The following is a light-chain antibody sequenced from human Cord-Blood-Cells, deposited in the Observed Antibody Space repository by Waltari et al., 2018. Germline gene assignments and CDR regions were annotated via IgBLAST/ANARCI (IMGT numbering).Light chain of an antibody. V-gene: IGKV3-11*01. Sequence: EIVLTQSPATLFLSLGERATLSCRASQSVSSYLAWYQQKPGQATSLLNYDAYNKATGIPARFSCGGSWTDFAFTISSLEPEDFAVYYCQQRSNWPPGVTLGGGIEVEIK. CDR3: QQRSNWPPGVT. CDR1: QSVSSY. CDR2: DAY. J-gene: IGKJ4*01.